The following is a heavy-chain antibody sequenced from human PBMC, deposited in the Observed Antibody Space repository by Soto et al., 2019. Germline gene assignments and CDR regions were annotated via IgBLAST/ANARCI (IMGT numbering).Heavy chain of an antibody. CDR2: IYYSGST. CDR3: ARGRLDRLLGPYYYYGMDV. CDR1: GGSISSGGYY. D-gene: IGHD3-3*01. J-gene: IGHJ6*02. V-gene: IGHV4-31*03. Sequence: QVQLQESGPGLVKPSQTLSLTCTVSGGSISSGGYYWSWIRQHPGKGLEWIGYIYYSGSTYYNPSLKSRVTISVDTSKNQFSLKLSSVTAADTAVYYCARGRLDRLLGPYYYYGMDVWGQGTTVTVSS.